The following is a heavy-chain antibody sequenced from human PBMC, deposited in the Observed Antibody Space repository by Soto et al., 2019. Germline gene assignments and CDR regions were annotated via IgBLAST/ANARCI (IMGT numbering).Heavy chain of an antibody. Sequence: LRLSCTASGFTFRDYAMSWVRQAPGKGLEWVGFIRSKAYGGTTDYAASVKARFTISRDDSKSIAYLQMNSLKTEDTAVYYCIRGATHYYYYGMDVWGQGTTVTVSS. V-gene: IGHV3-49*04. CDR1: GFTFRDYA. J-gene: IGHJ6*02. CDR2: IRSKAYGGTT. D-gene: IGHD5-12*01. CDR3: IRGATHYYYYGMDV.